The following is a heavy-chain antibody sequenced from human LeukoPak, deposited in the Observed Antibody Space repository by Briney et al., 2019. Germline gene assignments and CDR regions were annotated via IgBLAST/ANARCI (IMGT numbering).Heavy chain of an antibody. CDR2: INTYNGNT. J-gene: IGHJ4*02. CDR1: GYTLTNYG. CDR3: ARDLVDGVGAPGAY. Sequence: ASVKVSCKASGYTLTNYGITWMRQAPGQGLELMGWINTYNGNTNYAQKLQGRVTITTDTSTSTAYMELRSLRSDDPAVFYCARDLVDGVGAPGAYWGQGALVTVSS. D-gene: IGHD1-26*01. V-gene: IGHV1-18*01.